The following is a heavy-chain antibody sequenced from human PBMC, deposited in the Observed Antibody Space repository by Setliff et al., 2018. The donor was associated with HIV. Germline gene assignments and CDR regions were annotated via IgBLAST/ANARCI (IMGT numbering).Heavy chain of an antibody. CDR1: GGPFSGYS. CDR2: VNHSGST. J-gene: IGHJ6*03. CDR3: ARAEQLALGDYYYMDV. D-gene: IGHD6-6*01. Sequence: SETLSLTCGVSGGPFSGYSWSWIRQSPGKGLEWIGEVNHSGSTTYNPSLKSRVTISVDTSKNQFSLELSSVTAADTAVYYCARAEQLALGDYYYMDVWGKGTTVTVSS. V-gene: IGHV4-34*01.